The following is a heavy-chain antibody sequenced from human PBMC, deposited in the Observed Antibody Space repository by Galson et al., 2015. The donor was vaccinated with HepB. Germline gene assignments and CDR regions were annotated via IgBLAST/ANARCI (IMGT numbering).Heavy chain of an antibody. CDR2: IIPILGIA. J-gene: IGHJ6*03. Sequence: SVKVSCKASGGTFSSYAISWVRQAPGQGLEWMGGIIPILGIANYAQKFQGRVTITADKSTSTAYMELSSLRSEDTAVYYCARVPLMEWLSSYYMDVWGKGTTVTVSS. V-gene: IGHV1-69*10. CDR1: GGTFSSYA. CDR3: ARVPLMEWLSSYYMDV. D-gene: IGHD3-3*01.